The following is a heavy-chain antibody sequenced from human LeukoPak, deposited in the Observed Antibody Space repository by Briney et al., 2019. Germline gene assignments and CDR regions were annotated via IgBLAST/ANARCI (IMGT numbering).Heavy chain of an antibody. D-gene: IGHD2-15*01. CDR3: ARDRYCTSSSCPIDY. Sequence: PGRSLRLSCVGSGFNFDEYAMHWVRQPPGKGLEWVSGISSNSDDIGYADSVKGRFTISRDSAKKSLYLQMNSLRAEDTAPYYCARDRYCTSSSCPIDYWGRGTLVTVSS. V-gene: IGHV3-9*01. CDR2: ISSNSDDI. CDR1: GFNFDEYA. J-gene: IGHJ4*02.